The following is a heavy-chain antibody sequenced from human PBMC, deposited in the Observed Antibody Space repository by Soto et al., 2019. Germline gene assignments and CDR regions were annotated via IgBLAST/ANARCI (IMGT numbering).Heavy chain of an antibody. V-gene: IGHV3-7*01. CDR1: GSTLESHW. CDR3: ATEGDFGSGFYGGFGA. Sequence: EVQLVESGGGLVQPGGSLRLVCVDSGSTLESHWMAWVRQAPGKGLEWVANIRQDGTEIHYVEAVRGRFIISRDNAKKAVYLQMNSRRVEDSAGYYCATEGDFGSGFYGGFGAWGQGTLVTVSS. D-gene: IGHD3-3*01. J-gene: IGHJ5*02. CDR2: IRQDGTEI.